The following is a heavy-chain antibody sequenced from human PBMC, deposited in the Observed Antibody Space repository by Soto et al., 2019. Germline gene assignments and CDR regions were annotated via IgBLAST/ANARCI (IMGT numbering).Heavy chain of an antibody. CDR2: ISRDGRTT. D-gene: IGHD1-26*01. CDR1: GFTVSSYG. CDR3: TGEVAWGY. J-gene: IGHJ4*02. Sequence: QVQLVESGGGVVQPRRSLRPSCAVSGFTVSSYGMHWVRHAPGKGPEWVAVISRDGRTTSYADSVKGRFTISRDNSRKTLFLEMNSLRGVDMAVYYCTGEVAWGYWGQGTLVTVSS. V-gene: IGHV3-30*03.